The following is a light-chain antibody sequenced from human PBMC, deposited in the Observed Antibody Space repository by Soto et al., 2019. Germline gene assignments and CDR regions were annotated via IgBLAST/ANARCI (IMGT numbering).Light chain of an antibody. CDR1: SSDVGAYNY. Sequence: QAVVTQPPSASGSPGQSVTISCTGTSSDVGAYNYVSWYQQYPGKAPKLMIYEVNKRPSGVPDRFSGSKSGKTASLTVSGLQPEDEADYQCTSYAGSNIWVFGGGTKLTVL. CDR3: TSYAGSNIWV. V-gene: IGLV2-8*01. J-gene: IGLJ3*02. CDR2: EVN.